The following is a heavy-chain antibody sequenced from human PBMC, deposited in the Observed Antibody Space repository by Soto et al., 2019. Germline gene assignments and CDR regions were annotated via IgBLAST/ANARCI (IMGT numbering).Heavy chain of an antibody. CDR3: ATSRAFYAAMEV. Sequence: QVQLVQSGAEVKKPGSSVRVSCKASGGSFRSYAISWVRQAPGQGLEWMGAIMAVFGTPTYAQRFQGRVTISADESTTTAYLDLSSLRSDDTAVYYCATSRAFYAAMEVWGQGTTVTVSS. CDR2: IMAVFGTP. D-gene: IGHD3-3*02. V-gene: IGHV1-69*01. J-gene: IGHJ6*02. CDR1: GGSFRSYA.